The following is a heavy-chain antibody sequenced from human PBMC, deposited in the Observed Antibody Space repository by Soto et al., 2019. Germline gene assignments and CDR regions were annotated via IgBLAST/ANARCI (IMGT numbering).Heavy chain of an antibody. V-gene: IGHV4-4*02. J-gene: IGHJ6*02. CDR1: GDSISSANW. Sequence: QLQLQESGPRLVKPSGTLSLTCAVSGDSISSANWWIWVRQPPGKGLEWIGEIYHSGSTNYNPSLKSRVTMSVDKSKNQLSLKLTSVTAADTAVYYCARYIAAGGRNYYGMDVWGQGTTVTVSS. D-gene: IGHD6-13*01. CDR3: ARYIAAGGRNYYGMDV. CDR2: IYHSGST.